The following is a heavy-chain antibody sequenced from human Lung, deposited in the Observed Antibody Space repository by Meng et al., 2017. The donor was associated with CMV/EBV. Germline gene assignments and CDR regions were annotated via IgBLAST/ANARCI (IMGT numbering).Heavy chain of an antibody. Sequence: SCAASGFTFSSYAMTWVRQAPGKGLEWVSSVSGSGSSTYYASSLRGRLTISRDNSKNTLFLQINSLTIADTAVYYCARGFSQYSTQNFFDPWAQGTXVTVSS. CDR3: ARGFSQYSTQNFFDP. CDR1: GFTFSSYA. V-gene: IGHV3-23*01. J-gene: IGHJ5*02. CDR2: VSGSGSST. D-gene: IGHD6-13*01.